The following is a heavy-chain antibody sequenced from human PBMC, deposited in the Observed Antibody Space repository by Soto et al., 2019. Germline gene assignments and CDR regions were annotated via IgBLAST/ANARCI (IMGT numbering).Heavy chain of an antibody. V-gene: IGHV3-15*07. J-gene: IGHJ6*02. D-gene: IGHD6-13*01. CDR3: TTVFFRYSSSWYSMGMNYYGMDV. Sequence: EVQLVESGGGLVKPGGSLRLSCAASGFTFSNAWMNWVRQAPGKGLEWVGRIKSKTDGGTTDYAAPVKGRFTISRDDSKITLYLQMDSLKTEDTALYYCTTVFFRYSSSWYSMGMNYYGMDVWGQGTTVTVSS. CDR2: IKSKTDGGTT. CDR1: GFTFSNAW.